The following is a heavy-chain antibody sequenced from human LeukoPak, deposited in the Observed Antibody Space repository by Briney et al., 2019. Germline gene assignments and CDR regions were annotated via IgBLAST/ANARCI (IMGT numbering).Heavy chain of an antibody. CDR2: IEQGGSEK. CDR3: ARDKYYYDSSGYPGAFDI. CDR1: GFTFGRHW. D-gene: IGHD3-22*01. Sequence: GGSLRLSCAASGFTFGRHWMTWVRQAPGKGLEWVASIEQGGSEKYYVDSVKGRFTVSRDNAKNSLYLQMNSLRAEDTAVYYCARDKYYYDSSGYPGAFDIWGQGTMVTVSS. V-gene: IGHV3-7*03. J-gene: IGHJ3*02.